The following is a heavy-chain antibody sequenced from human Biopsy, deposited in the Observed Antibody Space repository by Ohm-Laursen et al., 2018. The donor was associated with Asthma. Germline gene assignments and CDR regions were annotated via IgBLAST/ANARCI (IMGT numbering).Heavy chain of an antibody. Sequence: TLSLTCTVSGGSVSTGSYYWSWIRQPPGKGLEWLGYIYYTGSDNYNPSLKSRVTISVDTSKNQFSLRLNSVTAADTAVYYCARGPNYHGSGRAPIGMDVWGQGTTVTVSS. CDR2: IYYTGSD. CDR1: GGSVSTGSYY. D-gene: IGHD3-10*01. CDR3: ARGPNYHGSGRAPIGMDV. J-gene: IGHJ6*02. V-gene: IGHV4-61*01.